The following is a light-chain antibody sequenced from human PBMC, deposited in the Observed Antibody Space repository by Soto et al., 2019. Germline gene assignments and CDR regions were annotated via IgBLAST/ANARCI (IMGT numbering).Light chain of an antibody. CDR2: EGS. J-gene: IGLJ3*02. CDR1: NSDVGSYNL. V-gene: IGLV2-23*01. CDR3: CSYAGSTTWV. Sequence: QSALTQPASVSGSPGQSITISCTGTNSDVGSYNLVSWYQQHPGKAPKLMIYEGSKRPSGVSTRFSGSKSGNTASLTISGLQAEDEADYYRCSYAGSTTWVFGGGTKLTVL.